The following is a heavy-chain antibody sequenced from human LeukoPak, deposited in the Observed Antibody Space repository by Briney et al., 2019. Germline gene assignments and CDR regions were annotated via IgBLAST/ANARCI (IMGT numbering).Heavy chain of an antibody. Sequence: GASVKVSCKTSGYTFTSYYIHWVRQAPGQGLEWMGIFNPTGASTTYAQKFQGRVTMTRDTSTTTVYMELSSLRSEDTAVYYCARYIVGATDNWFDPWGQGTLVTVSS. J-gene: IGHJ5*02. V-gene: IGHV1-46*01. CDR1: GYTFTSYY. CDR3: ARYIVGATDNWFDP. CDR2: FNPTGAST. D-gene: IGHD1-26*01.